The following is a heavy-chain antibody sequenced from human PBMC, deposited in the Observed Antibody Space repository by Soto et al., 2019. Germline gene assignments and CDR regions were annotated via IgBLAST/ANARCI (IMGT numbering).Heavy chain of an antibody. D-gene: IGHD2-8*01. Sequence: QVQLVESGGGVVQPGRSLTLSCVASGFTLSNYGMHWVRQAPGKGLEWVAVIWYDGTATYSADSVKGRFTISRDNAKNELFLQLSSLRAEDTAVYYCARNGGSAGSSRLFDTWGQGTLVTVSS. V-gene: IGHV3-33*01. CDR1: GFTLSNYG. J-gene: IGHJ5*02. CDR3: ARNGGSAGSSRLFDT. CDR2: IWYDGTAT.